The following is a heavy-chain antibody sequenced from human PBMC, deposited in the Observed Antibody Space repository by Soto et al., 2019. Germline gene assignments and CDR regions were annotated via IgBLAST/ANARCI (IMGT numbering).Heavy chain of an antibody. J-gene: IGHJ5*02. D-gene: IGHD2-21*02. CDR3: ARVGRSVPGDCGSRPYTFEHWFDP. CDR1: GYSISSGYY. CDR2: TYRGGST. V-gene: IGHV4-38-2*01. Sequence: SETLCLTCAASGYSISSGYYCGWLRQPPGKRLECIGSTYRGGSTYYNASLNSRVTLSIDMTNNSVSLILNSVTAADTAVYYCARVGRSVPGDCGSRPYTFEHWFDPWGQGTMVTVSS.